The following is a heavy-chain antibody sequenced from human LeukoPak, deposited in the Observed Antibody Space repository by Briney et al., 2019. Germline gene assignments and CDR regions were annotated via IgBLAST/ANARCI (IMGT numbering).Heavy chain of an antibody. CDR1: GYTFTDYY. D-gene: IGHD2-2*02. V-gene: IGHV1-2*02. CDR3: AREWDCSSASCYITRFDP. J-gene: IGHJ5*02. Sequence: ASVEVSCKASGYTFTDYYIYWVRQAPGQGLEWVGWINPNSGGTDYAQKFQGRFTMTRDTSISTAYMDLSRLRSDDTAVYYCAREWDCSSASCYITRFDPWGQGTLVTVSS. CDR2: INPNSGGT.